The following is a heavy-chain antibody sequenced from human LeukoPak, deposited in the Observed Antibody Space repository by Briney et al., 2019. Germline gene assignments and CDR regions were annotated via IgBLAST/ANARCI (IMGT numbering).Heavy chain of an antibody. Sequence: GGSLRLSCEASGFTFSSYSMNWVRQAPGKGLEWVSSISSSSSYIYYAGSVKGRLTTSRDNAKNSLYLQMNSLRAEDTAVYYCARSPTGTKTFDYWGQGTLVTVSS. D-gene: IGHD1-1*01. CDR2: ISSSSSYI. J-gene: IGHJ4*02. CDR1: GFTFSSYS. CDR3: ARSPTGTKTFDY. V-gene: IGHV3-21*01.